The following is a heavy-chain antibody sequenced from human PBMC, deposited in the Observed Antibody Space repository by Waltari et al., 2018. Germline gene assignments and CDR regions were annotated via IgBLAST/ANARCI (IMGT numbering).Heavy chain of an antibody. D-gene: IGHD4-17*01. CDR1: GGSISSSNW. Sequence: QVQLQESGPGLVKPSGTLSLTCAVSGGSISSSNWWSWVRQPPGKGLEWIGEIYHSGATNSSAYLKRRVTMSVDKSKNQCSLKLSSVTAADTAVYYCARGLVRSYINWFDPWGQGTLVTVSS. V-gene: IGHV4-4*02. CDR2: IYHSGAT. J-gene: IGHJ5*02. CDR3: ARGLVRSYINWFDP.